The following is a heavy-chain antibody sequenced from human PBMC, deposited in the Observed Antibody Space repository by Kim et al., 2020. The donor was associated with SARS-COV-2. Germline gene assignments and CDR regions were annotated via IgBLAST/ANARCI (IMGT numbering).Heavy chain of an antibody. CDR2: ISGDGGST. CDR1: GFTFDDYA. Sequence: GGSLRLSCAASGFTFDDYAMHWVRQAPGKGLEWVSLISGDGGSTYYADSVKGRFTISGDNSKNSLYLQMNSLRTEDTALYYCAKDIIPPLLWFGDPHYYYYYGMDVWGPGTTVTVSS. V-gene: IGHV3-43*02. J-gene: IGHJ6*02. CDR3: AKDIIPPLLWFGDPHYYYYYGMDV. D-gene: IGHD3-10*01.